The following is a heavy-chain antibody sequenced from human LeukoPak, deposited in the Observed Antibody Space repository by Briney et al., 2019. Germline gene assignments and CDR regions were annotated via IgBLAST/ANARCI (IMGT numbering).Heavy chain of an antibody. CDR3: TTERAVVVVAARGGYYMDV. D-gene: IGHD2-15*01. CDR1: GYTFTSYY. J-gene: IGHJ6*03. V-gene: IGHV1-46*01. CDR2: INPSGGTT. Sequence: ASVKVSCKASGYTFTSYYMHWVRQAPGQGLEWMGIINPSGGTTTYAQKFQGRVTMTRDMSTSTVYMELNSLKTEDTAVYYCTTERAVVVVAARGGYYMDVWGKGTTVTVSS.